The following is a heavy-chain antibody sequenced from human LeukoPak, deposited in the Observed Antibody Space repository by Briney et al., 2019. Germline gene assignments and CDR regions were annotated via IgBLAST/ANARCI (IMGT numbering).Heavy chain of an antibody. J-gene: IGHJ6*02. V-gene: IGHV4-34*01. CDR3: ARPRGYCSSTSCYGMDV. Sequence: PSETLSLTCAVYGGSFSGYYWSWIRQPPGKGLEWIGEINHSESTNYNPSLKSRVTISVDTSKNQFSLKLSSETAADTAVYYCARPRGYCSSTSCYGMDVWGQGTTVTVSS. CDR1: GGSFSGYY. D-gene: IGHD2-2*01. CDR2: INHSEST.